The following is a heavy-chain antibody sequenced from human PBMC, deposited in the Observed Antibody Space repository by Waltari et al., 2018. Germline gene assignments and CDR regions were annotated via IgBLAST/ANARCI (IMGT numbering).Heavy chain of an antibody. CDR2: IYHSGST. D-gene: IGHD1-26*01. J-gene: IGHJ5*02. CDR3: ARSIVGATRGWFDP. Sequence: QVQLQESGPGLVKTSETLSLTCAVSGYSISSGYYWGWIRQPPGKGLEWIGSIYHSGSTYYNPSLKSRVTISVDTSKNQFSLKLSSVTAADTAVYYCARSIVGATRGWFDPWGQGTLVTVSS. CDR1: GYSISSGYY. V-gene: IGHV4-38-2*01.